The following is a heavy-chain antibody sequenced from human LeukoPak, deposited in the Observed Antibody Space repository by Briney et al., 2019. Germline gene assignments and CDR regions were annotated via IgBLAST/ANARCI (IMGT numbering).Heavy chain of an antibody. CDR3: ASTYGDYVNYNYGMDV. D-gene: IGHD4-17*01. V-gene: IGHV1-2*02. CDR2: INPNSGGT. Sequence: ASVKASCKASGYTFTGYYMHWVRQAPGQGLEWMGWINPNSGGTNYAQKFQGRVTMTRDTSISTAYMELSRLRSDDTAVYYCASTYGDYVNYNYGMDVWGQGTTVTISS. CDR1: GYTFTGYY. J-gene: IGHJ6*02.